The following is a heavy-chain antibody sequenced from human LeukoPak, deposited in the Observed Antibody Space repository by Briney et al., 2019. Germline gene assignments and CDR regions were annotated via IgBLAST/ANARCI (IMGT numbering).Heavy chain of an antibody. CDR2: INPGDSAT. Sequence: RGGPRQIPGQGSGSRFTNYWIDWMRQVPGKGLEWMGIINPGDSATRNRPSFRGQVTISVDKSINTAYLQWNSLQASDTAMYYCARRTSARHWFDPWGQGKLVTVSS. CDR1: GSRFTNYW. J-gene: IGHJ5*02. CDR3: ARRTSARHWFDP. V-gene: IGHV5-51*01.